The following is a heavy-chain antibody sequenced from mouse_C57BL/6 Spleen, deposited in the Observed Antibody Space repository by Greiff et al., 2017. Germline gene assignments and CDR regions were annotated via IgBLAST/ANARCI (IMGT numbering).Heavy chain of an antibody. Sequence: QVQLKESGPELVKPGASVKISCKASGYSFTSYYIHWVKQRPGQGLEWIGRIYPGRGNTKYNEKFKGKATLTADTSSSTAYMQLSSLTSEDTAVYYCARVAQAHAYWGQGTLVTVSA. CDR1: GYSFTSYY. CDR3: ARVAQAHAY. D-gene: IGHD3-2*02. V-gene: IGHV1-66*01. CDR2: IYPGRGNT. J-gene: IGHJ3*01.